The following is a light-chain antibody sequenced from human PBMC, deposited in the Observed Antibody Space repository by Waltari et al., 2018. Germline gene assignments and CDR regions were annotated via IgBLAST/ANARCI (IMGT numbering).Light chain of an antibody. CDR1: SSDVGGFNY. V-gene: IGLV2-8*01. Sequence: QSALTQPPSASGSPGQSVTISCPATSSDVGGFNYVSWYHQHPGKAPKLMIYEVSKRPSGVPDRFSGSKSGNTASLTVSGLQAEDEGDYHCSSYAGTNNVVFGGGTKLTVL. CDR3: SSYAGTNNVV. CDR2: EVS. J-gene: IGLJ2*01.